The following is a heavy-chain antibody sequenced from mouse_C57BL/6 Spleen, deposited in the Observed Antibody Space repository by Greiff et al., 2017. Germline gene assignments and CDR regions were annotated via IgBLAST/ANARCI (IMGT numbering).Heavy chain of an antibody. CDR3: ARDWDVQGGFDY. V-gene: IGHV1-54*01. J-gene: IGHJ2*01. D-gene: IGHD4-1*01. CDR1: GYAFTNYL. Sequence: VQLQQSGAELVRPGTSVKVSCKASGYAFTNYLIEWVKQRPGQGLEWIGVINPGSGGTNYNEKFKGKATLTADKSSSTAYMQLSSLTSEDSAVYFCARDWDVQGGFDYWGQGTTLTVSS. CDR2: INPGSGGT.